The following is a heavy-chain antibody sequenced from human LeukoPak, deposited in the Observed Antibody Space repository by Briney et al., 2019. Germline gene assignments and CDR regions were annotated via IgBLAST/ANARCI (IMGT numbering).Heavy chain of an antibody. J-gene: IGHJ4*02. CDR3: ARAIEVGAMTPFDY. Sequence: SETLSLTCTVSGYSISSDYYWGWVRQPPGKGLEWIGSIYHSGSTYYNPSLKSRVTISVDTSKNQFSPKLTSVTAADTAVYYCARAIEVGAMTPFDYWGQGTLVTVSS. CDR2: IYHSGST. V-gene: IGHV4-38-2*02. CDR1: GYSISSDYY. D-gene: IGHD1-26*01.